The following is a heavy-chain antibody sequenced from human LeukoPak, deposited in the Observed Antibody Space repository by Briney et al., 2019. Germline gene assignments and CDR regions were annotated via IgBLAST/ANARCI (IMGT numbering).Heavy chain of an antibody. J-gene: IGHJ6*02. CDR2: IIPIFGTA. CDR3: ARDPHERSPTMVRGNYYYYGMDV. Sequence: SVKVSCKASGGXFSSYAISWVRQAPGQGREWMGGIIPIFGTANYAQKFQGRVTITADESTSTAYMELSSLRSEDTAVYYCARDPHERSPTMVRGNYYYYGMDVWGQGTTVTVSS. V-gene: IGHV1-69*13. D-gene: IGHD3-10*01. CDR1: GGXFSSYA.